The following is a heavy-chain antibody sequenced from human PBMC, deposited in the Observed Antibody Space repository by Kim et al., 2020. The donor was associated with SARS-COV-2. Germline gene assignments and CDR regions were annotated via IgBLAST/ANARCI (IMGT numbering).Heavy chain of an antibody. Sequence: GGSLRLSCTTSGFTFTGHAMSWVRQAPGKGLEWVSSIYGSDGTTYYVDSVKGRFSISRDDSKNTLYLQMSALRADDTAAYYCLKGGWGWIWDYWGEGTV. CDR3: LKGGWGWIWDY. D-gene: IGHD2-21*01. CDR2: IYGSDGTT. CDR1: GFTFTGHA. J-gene: IGHJ4*02. V-gene: IGHV3-23*01.